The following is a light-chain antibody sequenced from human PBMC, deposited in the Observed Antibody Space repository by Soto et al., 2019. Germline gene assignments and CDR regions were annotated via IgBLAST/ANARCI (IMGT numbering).Light chain of an antibody. CDR1: SSDVGSYNR. V-gene: IGLV2-18*02. Sequence: QSALTQPPSVSGSPGHSVAISCTGTSSDVGSYNRVSWYQQPPGSAPKLMIYDVSNRPSGVPDRFSGSKSGNAASLTISGLQAEDEADYYCSSYTSSNTYVFGTGTKVTV. J-gene: IGLJ1*01. CDR3: SSYTSSNTYV. CDR2: DVS.